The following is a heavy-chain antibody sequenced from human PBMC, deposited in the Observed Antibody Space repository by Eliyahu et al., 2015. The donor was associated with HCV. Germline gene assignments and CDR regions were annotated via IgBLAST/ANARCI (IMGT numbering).Heavy chain of an antibody. D-gene: IGHD2-15*01. CDR2: LYSSGQT. V-gene: IGHV3-66*01. CDR3: ARNSYDIRYGYYFDL. J-gene: IGHJ2*01. Sequence: VQLVESGGVLVQPGESLRLTCEAAGFTVRKAYMSWVRQAPGKGLEWVSILYSSGQTYYADSLQDRFTISRDSSKNTLFLQLNNLRAEDTALYYCARNSYDIRYGYYFDLWGRGTLVTVSS. CDR1: GFTVRKAY.